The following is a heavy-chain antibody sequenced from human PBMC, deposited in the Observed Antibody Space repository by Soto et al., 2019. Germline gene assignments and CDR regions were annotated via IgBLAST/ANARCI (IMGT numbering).Heavy chain of an antibody. Sequence: QVQLQQWGAGLLKPSETLSLTCAVYGGSLSGYYWSWIRQPPGKGLEWIGEINHSGSTNYNPSLKSRVTISVDTSKNQFSLKLSSVTAGDTAVYYCARAGRRCSGGSCYSFIFDYWGQGTLVTVSS. D-gene: IGHD2-15*01. CDR3: ARAGRRCSGGSCYSFIFDY. CDR1: GGSLSGYY. V-gene: IGHV4-34*01. CDR2: INHSGST. J-gene: IGHJ4*02.